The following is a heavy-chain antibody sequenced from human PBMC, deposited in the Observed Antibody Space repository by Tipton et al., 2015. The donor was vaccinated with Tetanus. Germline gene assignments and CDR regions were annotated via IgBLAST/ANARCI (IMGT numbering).Heavy chain of an antibody. CDR2: IYSNGST. D-gene: IGHD1-26*01. V-gene: IGHV4-4*07. CDR1: GGSLSTFY. J-gene: IGHJ6*02. CDR3: ARDFRERSGTYFSYYYTMDV. Sequence: TLSLTCTVSGGSLSTFYWNWIRQPAGKGLEWIGRIYSNGSTNYNPSLKSRVTMSIDTSKNQFSLELTSVTAADTAVYYCARDFRERSGTYFSYYYTMDVWGQGTTVTVSS.